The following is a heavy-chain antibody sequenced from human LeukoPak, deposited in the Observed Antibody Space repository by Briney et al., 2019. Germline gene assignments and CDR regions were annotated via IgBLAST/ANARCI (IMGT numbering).Heavy chain of an antibody. CDR3: ARDRENYGSGSYSH. V-gene: IGHV3-21*01. Sequence: PGGSLRLSCAASGFTFSSYSMNWVRQAPGKGLEWVSSISSSSSYIYYADSVKGRFTISRDNAENSLYLQMNSLRAEDTAVYYCARDRENYGSGSYSHWGQEPWSPSPQ. CDR1: GFTFSSYS. D-gene: IGHD3-10*01. J-gene: IGHJ4*01. CDR2: ISSSSSYI.